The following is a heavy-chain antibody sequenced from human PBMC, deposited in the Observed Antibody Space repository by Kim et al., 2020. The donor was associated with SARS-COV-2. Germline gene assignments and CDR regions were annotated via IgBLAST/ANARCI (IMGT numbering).Heavy chain of an antibody. Sequence: ASVKVSCKASGYTFTSYAISWVRQAPGQGLEWMGWISAFNGDTNYAQRLQGRVTMTTDTSTSTAYMELRSLTSDDTAVYYCASDRTTGHPYGMHVWGQRT. V-gene: IGHV1-18*01. D-gene: IGHD4-17*01. CDR2: ISAFNGDT. J-gene: IGHJ6*02. CDR3: ASDRTTGHPYGMHV. CDR1: GYTFTSYA.